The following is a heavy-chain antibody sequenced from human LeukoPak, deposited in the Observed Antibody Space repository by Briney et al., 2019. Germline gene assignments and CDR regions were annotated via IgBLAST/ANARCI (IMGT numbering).Heavy chain of an antibody. J-gene: IGHJ6*03. CDR3: ARRKGTGVNYYYYYYMDV. D-gene: IGHD1-1*01. V-gene: IGHV1-18*01. CDR2: ISAYNGNT. CDR1: GYTFTSYG. Sequence: VASVKVSCKASGYTFTSYGISWVRQAPGQGLEWMGWISAYNGNTNYAQKLQGRVTMTTDTSTSTAYMELRSLRSDDTAVYYCARRKGTGVNYYYYYYMDVWGKGTTVTVSS.